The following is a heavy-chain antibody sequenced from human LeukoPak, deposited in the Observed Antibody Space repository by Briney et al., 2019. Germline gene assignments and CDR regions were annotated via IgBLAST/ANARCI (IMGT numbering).Heavy chain of an antibody. CDR3: ARVIRYGSGNYYYFDY. Sequence: GGSLRLSCAASGFTFSSYSMNWVRQAPGKGLEWVSDISDSGGDTYYADSVRGRFTISRDNFKSTLYLQMNSLRADDTAIYYCARVIRYGSGNYYYFDYWGQGTLVTVSS. V-gene: IGHV3-23*01. D-gene: IGHD3-10*01. J-gene: IGHJ4*02. CDR2: ISDSGGDT. CDR1: GFTFSSYS.